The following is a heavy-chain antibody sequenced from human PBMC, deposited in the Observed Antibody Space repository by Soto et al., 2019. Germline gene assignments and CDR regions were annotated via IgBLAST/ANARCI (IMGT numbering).Heavy chain of an antibody. J-gene: IGHJ3*02. CDR1: GGSISSGDYY. V-gene: IGHV4-30-4*01. D-gene: IGHD4-17*01. Sequence: QVQLQESGPGLVKPSQTLSLTCTVSGGSISSGDYYWSWIRQPPGKGLEWIGYIYYSGSTYYNPSRKSRGTISVDTSKNQCSLKLSSVTAADTAVYYCARDLGDYGDYGAFDIWGQGTMVTVSS. CDR2: IYYSGST. CDR3: ARDLGDYGDYGAFDI.